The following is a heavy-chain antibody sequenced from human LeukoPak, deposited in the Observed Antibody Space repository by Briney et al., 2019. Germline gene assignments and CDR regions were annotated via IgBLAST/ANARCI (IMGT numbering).Heavy chain of an antibody. CDR2: IWYDGSNE. D-gene: IGHD2-8*01. Sequence: GGSLRLSCAASGFTFSGYWMSWVRQAPGKGLEWVAVIWYDGSNEDYADSVKGRFTISRDNSKNTLYLQMNSLRVEDTAVYYCAREMAIWGQGALVTVSS. CDR3: AREMAI. J-gene: IGHJ4*02. CDR1: GFTFSGYW. V-gene: IGHV3-33*08.